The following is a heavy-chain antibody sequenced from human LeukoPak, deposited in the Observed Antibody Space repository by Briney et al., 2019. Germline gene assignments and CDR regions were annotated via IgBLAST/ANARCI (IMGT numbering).Heavy chain of an antibody. J-gene: IGHJ5*02. D-gene: IGHD3-22*01. CDR2: IYSGGST. CDR1: GFTVSSNY. CDR3: ARGLGYYDSSGS. Sequence: HPGGSLRLSCAASGFTVSSNYMSWVRQAPGKGLEWVSVIYSGGSTYYADSVRGRFTISRDNSKNTLYLQMNSLRAEDTAVYYCARGLGYYDSSGSWGQGTLVTVSS. V-gene: IGHV3-66*01.